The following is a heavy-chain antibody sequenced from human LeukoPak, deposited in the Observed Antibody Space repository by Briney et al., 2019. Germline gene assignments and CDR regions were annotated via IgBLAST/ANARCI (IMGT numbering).Heavy chain of an antibody. CDR2: IYHSGST. CDR3: ASLYYYDSSGYYYQLDY. V-gene: IGHV4-30-2*01. Sequence: SQTLSLTCAVSGGPISSGGYSWSWIRQPPGKGLEWIGYIYHSGSTYYNPSLKSRVTISVDRSKNQFSLKLSSVTAADTAVYYCASLYYYDSSGYYYQLDYWGQGTLVTVSS. J-gene: IGHJ4*02. D-gene: IGHD3-22*01. CDR1: GGPISSGGYS.